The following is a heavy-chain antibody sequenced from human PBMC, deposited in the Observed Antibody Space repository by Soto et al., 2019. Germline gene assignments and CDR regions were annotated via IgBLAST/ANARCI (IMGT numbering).Heavy chain of an antibody. Sequence: SQTLSLTCAISGDSVSSNSAAWNWISQSPSRGLEWLGRTYYRSKWYNDYAVSVKSRITINPDTSKNQFSLQLNSVTPEDTAVYYCAREPVYYDFWSGDPPSYYYYGMDVWGQGTTVTVSS. D-gene: IGHD3-3*01. CDR1: GDSVSSNSAA. J-gene: IGHJ6*02. CDR2: TYYRSKWYN. CDR3: AREPVYYDFWSGDPPSYYYYGMDV. V-gene: IGHV6-1*01.